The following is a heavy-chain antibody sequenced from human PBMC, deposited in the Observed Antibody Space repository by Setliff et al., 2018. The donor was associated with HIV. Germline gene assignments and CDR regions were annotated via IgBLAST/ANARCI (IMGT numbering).Heavy chain of an antibody. Sequence: GGSLRLSCAASGFTFSSYNMNWVRQAPGKGLEWVSFISSTSTYIYYVDSVKGRFTISRDNAKNLLYLQMNSLRAEDKAVYYCATYRGYNSGDRWSFFDYWGQGILVTVSS. CDR2: ISSTSTYI. V-gene: IGHV3-21*01. CDR1: GFTFSSYN. J-gene: IGHJ4*02. CDR3: ATYRGYNSGDRWSFFDY. D-gene: IGHD2-15*01.